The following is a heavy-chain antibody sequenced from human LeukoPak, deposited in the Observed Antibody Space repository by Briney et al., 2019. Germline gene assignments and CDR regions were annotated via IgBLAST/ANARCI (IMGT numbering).Heavy chain of an antibody. CDR2: INAGNGNT. Sequence: ASVKVSYRASGYTFTSYAMHWVRQAPGQRLEWMGWINAGNGNTKYSQKFQGRVTITRDTSASTAYMELSSLRSEDTAVYYCARDRSLGYSGYGVPSYYYYGMDVWGKGTTVTVSS. D-gene: IGHD5-12*01. CDR3: ARDRSLGYSGYGVPSYYYYGMDV. CDR1: GYTFTSYA. V-gene: IGHV1-3*01. J-gene: IGHJ6*04.